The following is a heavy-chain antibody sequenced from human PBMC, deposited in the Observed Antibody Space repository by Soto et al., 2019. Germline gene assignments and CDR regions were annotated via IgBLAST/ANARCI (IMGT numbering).Heavy chain of an antibody. CDR2: IYYSGST. V-gene: IGHV4-59*01. CDR3: ARDGGGYCSSTSCPGRDYYYYGMDV. D-gene: IGHD2-2*01. CDR1: GGSISSYY. J-gene: IGHJ6*02. Sequence: SETLSLTCTVSGGSISSYYWSWIRQPPGKGLEWSGYIYYSGSTNYNPSLKSRVTISVDTSKNQFSLKLSSVTAADTAVYYCARDGGGYCSSTSCPGRDYYYYGMDVWGQGTTVTLSS.